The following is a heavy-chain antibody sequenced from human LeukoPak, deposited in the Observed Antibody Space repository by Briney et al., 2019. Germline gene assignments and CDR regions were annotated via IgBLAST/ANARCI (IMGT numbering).Heavy chain of an antibody. CDR1: GYTFTSYY. CDR3: AREETSGYSYGTLDY. Sequence: ASVKVSCKASGYTFTSYYMHWVRPAPGQGLEWMGIINPSGGSTSYAQKFQGRVTMTRDMSTSTVYMELSSLRSEDTAVYYCAREETSGYSYGTLDYWGQGTLVTVSS. D-gene: IGHD5-18*01. V-gene: IGHV1-46*01. J-gene: IGHJ4*02. CDR2: INPSGGST.